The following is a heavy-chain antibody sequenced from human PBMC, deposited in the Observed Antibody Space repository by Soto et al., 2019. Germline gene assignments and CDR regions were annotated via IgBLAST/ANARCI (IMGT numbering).Heavy chain of an antibody. CDR1: GGNFRNYA. J-gene: IGHJ4*02. D-gene: IGHD2-15*01. V-gene: IGHV1-69*06. Sequence: SVKVSCKXSGGNFRNYAISRVRQDPGQGLEWLVGLNPIFGTANYAQTFQGRVPLTADKSTSTAYMELSSLRSEDTAVYYRARSDCSGGSCYSGSDYWGQGTLVTVSS. CDR3: ARSDCSGGSCYSGSDY. CDR2: LNPIFGTA.